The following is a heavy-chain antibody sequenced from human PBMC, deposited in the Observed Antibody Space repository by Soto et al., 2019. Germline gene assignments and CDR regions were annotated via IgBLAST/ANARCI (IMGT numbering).Heavy chain of an antibody. Sequence: SETLSLTCTVSGGSINNYYWSWIRQPPGKGLEWIGYIFYSGSTNYNPSLKSRVTISVDTSKNQFSLKLTSVTASDTAVYYCARDGSRGWGRRVHNHFDSWGQGTLVTVSS. D-gene: IGHD6-19*01. V-gene: IGHV4-59*01. CDR1: GGSINNYY. J-gene: IGHJ4*02. CDR2: IFYSGST. CDR3: ARDGSRGWGRRVHNHFDS.